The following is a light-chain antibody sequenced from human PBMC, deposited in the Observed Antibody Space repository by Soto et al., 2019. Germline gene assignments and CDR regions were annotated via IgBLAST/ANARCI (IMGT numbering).Light chain of an antibody. CDR1: QGISSY. CDR3: QQLNSYPWT. J-gene: IGKJ1*01. V-gene: IGKV1-9*01. Sequence: DIQLTQSPSFLSASVGDRVTITCRASQGISSYLAWYQQKPGKAPKLLIYAASTLQSGVPSRFSGSGSGTEFTLTISSLQPEDFATYYCQQLNSYPWTFGQGTKVENK. CDR2: AAS.